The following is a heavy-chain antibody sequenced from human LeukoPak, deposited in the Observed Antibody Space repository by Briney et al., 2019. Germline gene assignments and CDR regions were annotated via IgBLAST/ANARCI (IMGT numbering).Heavy chain of an antibody. CDR1: GYTFTGYY. CDR2: INPNNGGT. J-gene: IGHJ4*02. V-gene: IGHV1-2*06. CDR3: TRESGSYHGNDY. D-gene: IGHD1-26*01. Sequence: ASVKVSCKASGYTFTGYYMHWARQAPGQGLEWMGRINPNNGGTNYAQKFQGRVTMTGDTSIGTAYMELSSLRSDDTAVYYCTRESGSYHGNDYWGQGTLVTVSS.